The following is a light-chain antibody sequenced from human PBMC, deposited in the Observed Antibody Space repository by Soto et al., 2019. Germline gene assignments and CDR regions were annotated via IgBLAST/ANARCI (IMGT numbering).Light chain of an antibody. Sequence: ELVLTQSPATLPLSPGERATVSGRVSQSVSSYLAWYQQKPGQAPRLLLYDASNRSTCIPARFSGSGSGTDFDLSISRVDTEDFAVYYCQQRSHLGNFGGGNKVEIK. CDR2: DAS. CDR3: QQRSHLGN. V-gene: IGKV3-11*01. CDR1: QSVSSY. J-gene: IGKJ4*01.